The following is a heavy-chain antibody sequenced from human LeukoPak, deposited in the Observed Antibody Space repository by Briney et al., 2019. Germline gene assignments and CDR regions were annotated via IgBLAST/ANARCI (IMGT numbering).Heavy chain of an antibody. D-gene: IGHD3-3*01. CDR1: GFTFSSYS. CDR2: ISSSSSYI. V-gene: IGHV3-21*01. J-gene: IGHJ4*02. CDR3: ASVVGFDFWSGYSAHTYYFDY. Sequence: GGSLRLSCAASGFTFSSYSMNWVRQAPGKGLEWVSSISSSSSYIYYADSVKGRFTISRDNAKNSLYLQMNSLRAEDTAAYYCASVVGFDFWSGYSAHTYYFDYWGQGTLVTVSS.